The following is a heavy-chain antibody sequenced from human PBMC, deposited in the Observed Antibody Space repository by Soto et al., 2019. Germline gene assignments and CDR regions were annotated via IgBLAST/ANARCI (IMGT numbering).Heavy chain of an antibody. CDR1: GGAFSSYA. CDR2: IIPIFGTA. D-gene: IGHD2-2*01. CDR3: ARERCSSTSCYPGWFDP. J-gene: IGHJ5*02. V-gene: IGHV1-69*06. Sequence: GASVQVSCKAYGGAFSSYAISWVRQAPGQGLEWMGGIIPIFGTANYAQKFQGRVTITADKSTSTAYMELSSLRSEDTAVYYCARERCSSTSCYPGWFDPWGQGTLVTVSS.